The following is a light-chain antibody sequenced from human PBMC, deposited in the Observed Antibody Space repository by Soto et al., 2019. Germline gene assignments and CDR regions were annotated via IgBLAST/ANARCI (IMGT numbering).Light chain of an antibody. J-gene: IGKJ2*01. V-gene: IGKV1-5*01. CDR1: QSIRTW. CDR3: QQYHTYTNT. CDR2: DAS. Sequence: DIEMTQSPSTLSASVGDRVTITCRASQSIRTWLAWHQQKPGKAPKLLIYDASTLESGVPSRFSGRGSGTEFTLTISSLQSDDSATYYCQQYHTYTNTFGQGTKVEI.